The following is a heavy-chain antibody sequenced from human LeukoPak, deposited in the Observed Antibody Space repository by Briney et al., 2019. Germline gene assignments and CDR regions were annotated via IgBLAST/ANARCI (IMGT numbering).Heavy chain of an antibody. D-gene: IGHD3-22*01. J-gene: IGHJ4*02. Sequence: SETLSLTCTVSGVSISSYYWSGIRQPPGKGLEWIGYIYYSGSTNYTPSLKSRVTISVDTSKNQFSLKLSSVTAADTAVYYCARLIYDYYDSSRYFDYWGQGTLVTVSS. CDR3: ARLIYDYYDSSRYFDY. CDR1: GVSISSYY. CDR2: IYYSGST. V-gene: IGHV4-59*08.